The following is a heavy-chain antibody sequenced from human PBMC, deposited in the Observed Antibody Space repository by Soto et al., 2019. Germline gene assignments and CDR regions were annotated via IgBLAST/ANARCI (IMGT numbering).Heavy chain of an antibody. V-gene: IGHV4-31*03. CDR1: GGSISSNGYY. CDR3: ARAGGTAMVLDP. D-gene: IGHD5-18*01. Sequence: QVQLQQSGPGLVKPSQTLSLTCTVSGGSISSNGYYWNWIRQYPGKGLEWIGYIYHSGSTYYNPSLKSRVTISLDTSKHRFSLNLSSVTAADTAMYYCARAGGTAMVLDPWGQGTLVTVSS. CDR2: IYHSGST. J-gene: IGHJ5*02.